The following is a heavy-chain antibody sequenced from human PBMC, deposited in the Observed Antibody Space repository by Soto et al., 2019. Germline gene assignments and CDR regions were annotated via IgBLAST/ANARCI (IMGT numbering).Heavy chain of an antibody. CDR2: IIPMVGMS. CDR3: ATSYGSGSRPFDN. V-gene: IGHV1-69*02. D-gene: IGHD3-10*01. CDR1: GDTFNFYT. Sequence: QVQLVQSGAELKKPGSSVRVSCKASGDTFNFYTIHWVRQAPGQGLEWLGRIIPMVGMSNYAQRFQGRVTMIADKSTSTVYMQLSSLRSEDTALYYCATSYGSGSRPFDNWGQGTLVSVSS. J-gene: IGHJ5*02.